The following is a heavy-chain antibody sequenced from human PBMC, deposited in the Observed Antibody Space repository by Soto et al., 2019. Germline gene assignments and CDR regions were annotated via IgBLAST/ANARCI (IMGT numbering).Heavy chain of an antibody. CDR2: ISSNGGST. Sequence: PGGSLRLSCSASGFTFSSYAMYWVRQAPGKGLEYVSAISSNGGSTYYADSVKGRFTISRDNSKNTLYLQMSSLRAEDTAVYYCAKARTWYYYGLDVWGQGTTVTVSS. CDR1: GFTFSSYA. V-gene: IGHV3-64D*06. CDR3: AKARTWYYYGLDV. J-gene: IGHJ6*02.